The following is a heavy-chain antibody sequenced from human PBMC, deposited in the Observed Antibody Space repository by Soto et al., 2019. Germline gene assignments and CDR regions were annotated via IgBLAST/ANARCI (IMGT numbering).Heavy chain of an antibody. J-gene: IGHJ4*02. CDR3: ARMLHYDFWSGYGDIDY. CDR1: GFSLTNPRMG. CDR2: IFSSAEK. V-gene: IGHV2-26*01. Sequence: QVTLKESGPVLVKPTETLTLTCTVSGFSLTNPRMGVSWIRQPRGKALEWLAHIFSSAEKSYNTSLKSRLTISKDTSKSQVVLTMTNVDPVDTATYFCARMLHYDFWSGYGDIDYWGQGTLVTVSS. D-gene: IGHD3-3*01.